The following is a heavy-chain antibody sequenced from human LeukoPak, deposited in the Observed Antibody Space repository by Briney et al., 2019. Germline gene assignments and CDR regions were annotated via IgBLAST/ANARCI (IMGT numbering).Heavy chain of an antibody. CDR1: GFTFSSYA. V-gene: IGHV3-23*01. J-gene: IGHJ6*02. Sequence: PGGSLRLSCAASGFTFSSYAMSGVRQAPGKGLEWVSGISGSGGSTYYADSVKGRFTISSDNSKNTLYLQMNSLRAEDTAVYYCAKEQKKGYYYYGIDVWGQGTTVTVSS. CDR3: AKEQKKGYYYYGIDV. CDR2: ISGSGGST.